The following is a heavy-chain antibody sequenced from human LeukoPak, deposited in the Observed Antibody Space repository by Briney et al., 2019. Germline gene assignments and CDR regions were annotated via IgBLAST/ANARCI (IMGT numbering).Heavy chain of an antibody. Sequence: ASVKVSCKASGYTFTGYYMHWVRQAPGQGLEWMGWINPNSGGTNYAQKFQGRVTMTRDTSISTAYMELSRLRSDDTAVYYCARVNPLPPTRAYMDFDYWGQGTLVTVSS. CDR2: INPNSGGT. D-gene: IGHD1-14*01. V-gene: IGHV1-2*02. J-gene: IGHJ4*02. CDR3: ARVNPLPPTRAYMDFDY. CDR1: GYTFTGYY.